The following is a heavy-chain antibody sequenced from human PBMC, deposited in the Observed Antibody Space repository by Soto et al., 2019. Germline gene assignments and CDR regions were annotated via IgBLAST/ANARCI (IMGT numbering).Heavy chain of an antibody. Sequence: GASVKVSCKASGYTFSGYSMNWVRQAPGRGLEWVGRINLDTGVTSYAQKFQGRVTMTRDTSVNTAHLEVNRLTSDDTAVYYCARVAPTWGSNAFDIWGQGTKVTVSS. V-gene: IGHV1-2*06. CDR2: INLDTGVT. CDR1: GYTFSGYS. CDR3: ARVAPTWGSNAFDI. J-gene: IGHJ3*02. D-gene: IGHD7-27*01.